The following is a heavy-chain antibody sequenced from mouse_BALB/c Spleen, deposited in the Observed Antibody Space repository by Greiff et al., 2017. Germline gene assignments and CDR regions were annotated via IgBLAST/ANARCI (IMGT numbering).Heavy chain of an antibody. D-gene: IGHD3-1*01. CDR1: GFTFSSYA. CDR2: ISSGGSYT. CDR3: ARHDGSGYLFAY. J-gene: IGHJ3*01. V-gene: IGHV5-9-3*01. Sequence: EVQGVESGGGLVKPGGSLKLSCAASGFTFSSYAMSWVRQTPEKRLEWVATISSGGSYTYYPDSVKGRFTISRDNAKNTLYLQMSSLRSEDTAMYYCARHDGSGYLFAYWGQGTLVTVSA.